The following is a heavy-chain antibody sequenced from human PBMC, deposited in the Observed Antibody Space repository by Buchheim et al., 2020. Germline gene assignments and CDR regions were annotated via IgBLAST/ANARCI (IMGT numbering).Heavy chain of an antibody. Sequence: LQLQESGPGLVKPSETLSLTCTVSGGSISSSSYYWGWIRQPPGKGLEWIGSIYYSGSTYYNPSLKSRVTISVDTSKNQFSLKLSSVTAADTAVYYCARHSGYQLLSPNWFDPWGQGTL. D-gene: IGHD2-2*01. CDR3: ARHSGYQLLSPNWFDP. J-gene: IGHJ5*02. V-gene: IGHV4-39*01. CDR1: GGSISSSSYY. CDR2: IYYSGST.